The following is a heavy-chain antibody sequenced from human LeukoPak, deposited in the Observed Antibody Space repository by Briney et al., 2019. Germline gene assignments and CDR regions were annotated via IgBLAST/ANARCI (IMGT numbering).Heavy chain of an antibody. CDR1: GYTFTSYA. V-gene: IGHV1-3*01. J-gene: IGHJ4*02. CDR2: INAGNGNT. CDR3: ARDRRILRYFDWLSFDY. Sequence: ASVKVSCKASGYTFTSYAMHWVRQAPGQRLEWMGWINAGNGNTKYSQKFQGRVTITRDTSASTAYMELSSLRSEDTAVYYCARDRRILRYFDWLSFDYWGQGTLVTVSS. D-gene: IGHD3-9*01.